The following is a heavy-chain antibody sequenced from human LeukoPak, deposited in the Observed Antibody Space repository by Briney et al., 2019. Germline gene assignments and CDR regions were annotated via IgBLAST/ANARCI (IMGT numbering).Heavy chain of an antibody. CDR2: INRSGST. CDR3: ARGGGSCYNY. CDR1: GGSFSGYY. J-gene: IGHJ4*02. D-gene: IGHD2-2*02. Sequence: SETLSLTCAVYGGSFSGYYWSWIRQPPGKGLEWIGEINRSGSTNYNPSLKSRVTISVDTSKNQFSLKLSSVTAADTAVYYCARGGGSCYNYWGQGTLVTVSS. V-gene: IGHV4-34*01.